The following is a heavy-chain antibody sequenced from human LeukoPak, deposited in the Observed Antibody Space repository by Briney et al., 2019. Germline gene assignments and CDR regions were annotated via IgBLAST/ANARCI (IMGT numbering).Heavy chain of an antibody. CDR2: ISAYNGNT. J-gene: IGHJ4*02. CDR3: ARGGHEEYYYDYVWGSYPTFDY. D-gene: IGHD3-16*02. CDR1: GYTFTSYG. Sequence: VASVKVSCKASGYTFTSYGISWVRQAPGQGLEWMGWISAYNGNTNYAQKLQGRVTMTTDTSTSTAYMELRSLRSDDTAVYYCARGGHEEYYYDYVWGSYPTFDYWGQGTLVTVSS. V-gene: IGHV1-18*01.